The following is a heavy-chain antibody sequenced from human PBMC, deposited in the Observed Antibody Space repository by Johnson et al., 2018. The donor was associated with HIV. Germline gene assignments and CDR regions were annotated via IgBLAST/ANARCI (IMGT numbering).Heavy chain of an antibody. D-gene: IGHD2-21*01. CDR1: GFTSSSYA. V-gene: IGHV3-30*04. CDR3: AREESIVVVIDIQAFDI. Sequence: QVQLVESGGGVVQPGRSLRLSCAASGFTSSSYAIHWVRQAPGKGLEWVAVISYDGSNEFYADSVKGRFTISRDNSKNTLYLQMNSLRAEDTAVYYCAREESIVVVIDIQAFDIWGQGTMVTVSS. CDR2: ISYDGSNE. J-gene: IGHJ3*02.